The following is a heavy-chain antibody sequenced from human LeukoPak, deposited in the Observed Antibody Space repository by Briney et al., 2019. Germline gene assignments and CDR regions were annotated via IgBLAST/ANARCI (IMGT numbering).Heavy chain of an antibody. V-gene: IGHV3-33*08. Sequence: GGSLRLSCAASGFTFSSYGMHWVRQAPGKGLEWVAVIWYDGSNKYYADSVKGRFTISRDNSKNTLYLQMNSLRAEDTAVYYRARDLYDSRGPFDYWGQGTLVTVSS. J-gene: IGHJ4*02. D-gene: IGHD3-22*01. CDR3: ARDLYDSRGPFDY. CDR2: IWYDGSNK. CDR1: GFTFSSYG.